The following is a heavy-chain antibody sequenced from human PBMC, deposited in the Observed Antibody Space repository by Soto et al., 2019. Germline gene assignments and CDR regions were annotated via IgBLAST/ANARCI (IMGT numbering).Heavy chain of an antibody. D-gene: IGHD6-6*01. Sequence: GGSLRLSCAASGFTFSNAWMSWVRQAPGKGLEWVGRIKSKTDGGTTDYAAPVKGRFTISRDDSKNTLYLQMNSLKTEDTAVYYCTTDRLSGSSSIAESFQHWGQGTMVTVSS. CDR3: TTDRLSGSSSIAESFQH. J-gene: IGHJ1*01. CDR1: GFTFSNAW. V-gene: IGHV3-15*01. CDR2: IKSKTDGGTT.